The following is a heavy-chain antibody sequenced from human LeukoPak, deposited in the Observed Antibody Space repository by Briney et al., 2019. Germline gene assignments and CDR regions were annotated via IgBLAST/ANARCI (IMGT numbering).Heavy chain of an antibody. Sequence: GGSLRLSCAASGFTFSSYAMSWVRQAPGKGLEWVSAISGSGGSTYYADSVKGRFTISRDNSKNTLYLQMDSLRSEDTAVYYCARVDMNYYYDSSGDAFDIWGQGTMVTVSS. CDR1: GFTFSSYA. J-gene: IGHJ3*02. CDR2: ISGSGGST. D-gene: IGHD3-22*01. CDR3: ARVDMNYYYDSSGDAFDI. V-gene: IGHV3-23*01.